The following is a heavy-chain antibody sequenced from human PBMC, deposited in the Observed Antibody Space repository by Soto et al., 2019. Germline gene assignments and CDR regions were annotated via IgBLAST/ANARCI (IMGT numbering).Heavy chain of an antibody. V-gene: IGHV3-9*01. J-gene: IGHJ6*02. CDR3: AKALVLRFRYIGMDV. CDR2: ISWNSGSI. D-gene: IGHD3-3*01. Sequence: DVQLVESGGGLVQPGRSLRLSCAASGFTFDDYAMRWVRQAPGKGLEWVSGISWNSGSIGYADSVKGRFTISRDNSKNSLYLQMNSLRAEDTALYYCAKALVLRFRYIGMDVWGQGTTVTVSS. CDR1: GFTFDDYA.